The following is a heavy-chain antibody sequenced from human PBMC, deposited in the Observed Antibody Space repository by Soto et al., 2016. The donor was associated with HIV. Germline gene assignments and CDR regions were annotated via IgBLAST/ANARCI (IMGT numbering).Heavy chain of an antibody. CDR1: GFTFDDYG. V-gene: IGHV3-20*04. Sequence: EVQLVESGGGVVRPGGSLRLSCAASGFTFDDYGMSWVRQAPGKGLEWVSGINWNGGSTGYADSVKGRFTISRDNAKNSLYLQMNSLRAEDTALYYCARDPGVDIVATIKEYYFDYWGQGTLVTVSS. CDR3: ARDPGVDIVATIKEYYFDY. D-gene: IGHD5-12*01. CDR2: INWNGGST. J-gene: IGHJ4*02.